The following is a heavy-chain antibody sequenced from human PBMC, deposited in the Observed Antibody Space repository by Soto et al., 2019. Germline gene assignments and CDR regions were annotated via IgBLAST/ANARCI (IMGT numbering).Heavy chain of an antibody. D-gene: IGHD6-13*01. Sequence: QVQLQESGPGLVKPSGTLSLTCAVSGGSISSSNWWSWVRQPPGKGLEWIGEIYHSGSTNYNPSLKRLVTIPVDKSKHQFSLKLSSVTAADTAVYYCAREVKQHLIDYWGQGTLVSVSS. CDR1: GGSISSSNW. CDR2: IYHSGST. V-gene: IGHV4-4*02. J-gene: IGHJ4*02. CDR3: AREVKQHLIDY.